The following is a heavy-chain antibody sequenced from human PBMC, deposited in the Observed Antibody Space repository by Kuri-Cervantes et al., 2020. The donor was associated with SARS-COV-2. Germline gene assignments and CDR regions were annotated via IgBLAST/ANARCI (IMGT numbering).Heavy chain of an antibody. CDR2: ISSSSSYI. D-gene: IGHD5-12*01. CDR1: GFTFSSYS. Sequence: GESLKISCAASGFTFSSYSMNWVRQAPGKGLEWVSPISSSSSYIYYADSVKGRFTISRDNAKNSLYLQMNSLRAEDTAVYYCARVGSGLYYYYYMDVWGKGTTVTVSS. J-gene: IGHJ6*03. CDR3: ARVGSGLYYYYYMDV. V-gene: IGHV3-21*01.